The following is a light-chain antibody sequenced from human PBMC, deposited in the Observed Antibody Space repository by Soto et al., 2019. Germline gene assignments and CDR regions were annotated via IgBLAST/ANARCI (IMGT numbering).Light chain of an antibody. CDR3: SSYTSYTTLWV. CDR1: GSDIGNYNY. V-gene: IGLV2-14*01. J-gene: IGLJ3*02. Sequence: SALTQPASVSGSPGQSITISCTGTGSDIGNYNYVSWYQQHPGKAPKLIIYGVSNRPSGVSNRFSGSKSGNAASLTISGLQAEDEANYYCSSYTSYTTLWVFGGGTKLTVL. CDR2: GVS.